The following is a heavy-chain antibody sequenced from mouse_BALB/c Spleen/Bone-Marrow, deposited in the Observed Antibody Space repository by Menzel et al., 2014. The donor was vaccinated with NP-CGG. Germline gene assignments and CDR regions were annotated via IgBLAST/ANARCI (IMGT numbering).Heavy chain of an antibody. V-gene: IGHV1S127*01. J-gene: IGHJ4*01. CDR3: ARNYRYPRPYAMDY. CDR2: IDPSNSET. Sequence: QVQLQQSGPELVRPGASVKMSCKASGYTFTSYWMHWVKQRPGQGLEWIAMIDPSNSETRLNQKFKDKATLNVDKSSNTAYMQLSSLTSEDSAVYYCARNYRYPRPYAMDYWGQGTSVTVSS. D-gene: IGHD2-14*01. CDR1: GYTFTSYW.